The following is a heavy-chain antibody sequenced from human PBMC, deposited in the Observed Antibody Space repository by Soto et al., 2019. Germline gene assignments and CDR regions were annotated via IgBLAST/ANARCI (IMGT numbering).Heavy chain of an antibody. Sequence: QLQLQESGPGLVKPSETLSLTCTVSGGSISSSSYYWGWIRQPPGKGLEWIGSIYYSGSTYYNPSLKSRVTISVDTSKNQFSLKLSSVTAADTAVYYCARQTVVPAAPLGMSWFDPWGQGTLVTVSS. CDR3: ARQTVVPAAPLGMSWFDP. D-gene: IGHD2-2*01. CDR1: GGSISSSSYY. J-gene: IGHJ5*02. V-gene: IGHV4-39*01. CDR2: IYYSGST.